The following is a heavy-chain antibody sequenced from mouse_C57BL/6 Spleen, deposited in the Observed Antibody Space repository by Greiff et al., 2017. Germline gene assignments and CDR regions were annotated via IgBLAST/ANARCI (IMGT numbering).Heavy chain of an antibody. J-gene: IGHJ4*01. CDR1: GYTFTSYW. CDR2: IDPSDSYT. Sequence: QVQLQQPVAELVMPGASVKLSCKASGYTFTSYWMHWVKQRPGQGLEWIGEIDPSDSYTNYNQKFKGKSTLTVDKSSSTAYMQLSSLTSEDSAVYYCARVYYSNYYAMDYWGQGTSVTVSS. CDR3: ARVYYSNYYAMDY. D-gene: IGHD2-5*01. V-gene: IGHV1-69*01.